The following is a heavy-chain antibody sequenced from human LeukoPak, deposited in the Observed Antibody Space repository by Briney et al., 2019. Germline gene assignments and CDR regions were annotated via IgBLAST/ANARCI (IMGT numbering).Heavy chain of an antibody. V-gene: IGHV3-53*01. J-gene: IGHJ4*02. CDR1: GFTVSSNY. Sequence: GGSLRLSCAASGFTVSSNYMSWVRQAPGKGLEWVSVIFSGGSTYYADSVKGRFTISRDNSKNTLYLQMNSLRAEDTAVYYCASTPSARGSYSLDYWGQGTLVTVSS. CDR2: IFSGGST. D-gene: IGHD1-26*01. CDR3: ASTPSARGSYSLDY.